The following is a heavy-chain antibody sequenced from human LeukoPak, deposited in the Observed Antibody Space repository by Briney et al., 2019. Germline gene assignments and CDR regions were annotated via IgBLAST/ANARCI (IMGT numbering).Heavy chain of an antibody. V-gene: IGHV1-2*06. J-gene: IGHJ4*02. CDR1: GYTFTGYY. D-gene: IGHD1-1*01. CDR2: INPNSGGT. CDR3: ARLGPRTGEPDY. Sequence: GASVTVSCTASGYTFTGYYMHWVRQAPGQGLEWMGRINPNSGGTNYAQKFQGRVTMTRDTSISTAYMELSRLRSDDTAVYYCARLGPRTGEPDYWGQGTLVTVSS.